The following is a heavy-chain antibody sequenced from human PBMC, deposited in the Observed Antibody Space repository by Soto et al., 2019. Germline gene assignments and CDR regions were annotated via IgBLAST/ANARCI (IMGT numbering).Heavy chain of an antibody. D-gene: IGHD3-3*01. J-gene: IGHJ5*02. CDR2: IYHSGST. Sequence: SETLSLTCAVSGGSISSGGFSWSWIRQPPGKGLEWIGYIYHSGSTYYNPSLKSRVTISVDRSKNQFSLKLSSVTAADTAVYYCARVSYYDFGYIWFDPWGQGTMVTVYS. CDR3: ARVSYYDFGYIWFDP. CDR1: GGSISSGGFS. V-gene: IGHV4-30-2*01.